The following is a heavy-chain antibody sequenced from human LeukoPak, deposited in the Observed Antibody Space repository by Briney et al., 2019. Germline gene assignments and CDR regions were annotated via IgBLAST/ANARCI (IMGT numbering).Heavy chain of an antibody. CDR1: GGSFSGYY. Sequence: PSETLSLTCVVNGGSFSGYYWSWIRQPPGKGLERIGYIYYSGSTNYNPSLKSRVTISVDTSKNQFSLKLSSVTAADTAVYYCARTKARGYSYGKDTYYMDVWGKGTTVTISS. V-gene: IGHV4-59*01. D-gene: IGHD5-18*01. CDR3: ARTKARGYSYGKDTYYMDV. J-gene: IGHJ6*03. CDR2: IYYSGST.